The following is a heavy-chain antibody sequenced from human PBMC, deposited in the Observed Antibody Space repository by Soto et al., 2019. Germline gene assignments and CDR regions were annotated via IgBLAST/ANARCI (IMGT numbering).Heavy chain of an antibody. Sequence: EVQLLESGGGLVQPGGSVRLSCAASGFTFSSYAMSWVRQAPGKGLEWVSAVSGSGGTTYYADSVKGRFTISRDNSKNTVYLQMNSLRVEDTAVYYCAKWYYYDSRPRKYFDYWGQGTLVIVS. J-gene: IGHJ4*02. CDR1: GFTFSSYA. CDR3: AKWYYYDSRPRKYFDY. D-gene: IGHD3-22*01. V-gene: IGHV3-23*01. CDR2: VSGSGGTT.